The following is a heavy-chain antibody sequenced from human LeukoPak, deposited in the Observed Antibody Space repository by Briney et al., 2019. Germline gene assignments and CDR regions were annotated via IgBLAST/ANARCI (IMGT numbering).Heavy chain of an antibody. V-gene: IGHV5-51*01. CDR3: ARSLPGTRFRGYGRDV. J-gene: IGHJ6*02. Sequence: GESLQISCKGSGYNFATYWIGWVRQLPGKGLELMGVIYPGDSDTRYSPSFQGQVTISADKSISTAYLQWSSLKDSDTAIYYWARSLPGTRFRGYGRDVGGRGTTVTIS. D-gene: IGHD3-10*01. CDR2: IYPGDSDT. CDR1: GYNFATYW.